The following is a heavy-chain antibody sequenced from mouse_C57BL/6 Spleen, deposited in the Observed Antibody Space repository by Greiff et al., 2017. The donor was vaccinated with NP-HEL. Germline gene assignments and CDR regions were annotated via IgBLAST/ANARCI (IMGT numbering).Heavy chain of an antibody. CDR2: IDPETGGT. CDR3: TRSKFITTVVPYWYFDV. V-gene: IGHV1-15*01. Sequence: VQLQQSGAELVRPGASVTLSCKASGYTFTDYEMHWVKQTPVHGLEWIGAIDPETGGTAYNQKFKGKAILTADKSSSTAYMELRSLTSEDSAVYYCTRSKFITTVVPYWYFDVWGTGTTVTVSS. CDR1: GYTFTDYE. J-gene: IGHJ1*03. D-gene: IGHD1-1*01.